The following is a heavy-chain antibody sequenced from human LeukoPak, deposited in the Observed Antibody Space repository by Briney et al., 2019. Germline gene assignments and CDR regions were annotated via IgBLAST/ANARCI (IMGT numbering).Heavy chain of an antibody. D-gene: IGHD5-12*01. CDR1: GGCISSGSYY. CDR3: ARVAYSGYDFRGTFDY. V-gene: IGHV4-61*09. CDR2: IYTSGSA. J-gene: IGHJ4*02. Sequence: KPSETLSLTCTVSGGCISSGSYYWSWIRQPAGKGLEWIGHIYTSGSANYNPSLKSRVTMSVDTSKNQFSLKLNSVTAADTAVYYCARVAYSGYDFRGTFDYWGQGTLVTVSS.